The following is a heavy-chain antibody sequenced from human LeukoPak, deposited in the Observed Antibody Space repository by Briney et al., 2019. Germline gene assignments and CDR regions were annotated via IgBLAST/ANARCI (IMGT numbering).Heavy chain of an antibody. CDR2: IYHSGST. CDR1: GYSISSGYY. V-gene: IGHV4-38-2*02. Sequence: SETLSLTCTVSGYSISSGYYWGWIRQPPGKGLEWIGSIYHSGSTYNNPSVESRVTILVDTSKNQLSLKLTSVTAADTAMYYCARTAYYYDSSGRDYFDYWGQGTLVTVSS. CDR3: ARTAYYYDSSGRDYFDY. J-gene: IGHJ4*02. D-gene: IGHD3-22*01.